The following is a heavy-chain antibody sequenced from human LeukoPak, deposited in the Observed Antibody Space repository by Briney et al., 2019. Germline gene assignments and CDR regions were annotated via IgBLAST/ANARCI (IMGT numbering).Heavy chain of an antibody. CDR3: AKGTNRGWYYYGSGSYYMDV. J-gene: IGHJ6*03. V-gene: IGHV3-23*01. CDR1: GFTFSDYY. D-gene: IGHD3-10*01. CDR2: ISGSGGST. Sequence: GGSLRLSCAASGFTFSDYYMSWIRQAPGKGLEWVSAISGSGGSTYYADSVKGRFTISRDNSKNTLYLQKNSLRAEDTAVYYCAKGTNRGWYYYGSGSYYMDVWGKGTTVTVSS.